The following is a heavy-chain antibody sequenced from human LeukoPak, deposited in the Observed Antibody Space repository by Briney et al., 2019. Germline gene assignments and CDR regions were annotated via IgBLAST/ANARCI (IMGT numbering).Heavy chain of an antibody. CDR3: ARVVDTAAGY. CDR2: MNPNSGNT. J-gene: IGHJ4*02. Sequence: ASVKVSCKASGYTFTSYGISWVRQATGQGLEWMGWMNPNSGNTGYAQRFQGRVTMTRNTSISTAYMELSSLRSEDTAVYYCARVVDTAAGYWGQGTLVTVSS. D-gene: IGHD5-18*01. CDR1: GYTFTSYG. V-gene: IGHV1-8*02.